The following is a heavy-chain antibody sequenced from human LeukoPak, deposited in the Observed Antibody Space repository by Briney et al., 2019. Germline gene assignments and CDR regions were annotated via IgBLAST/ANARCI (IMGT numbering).Heavy chain of an antibody. CDR1: VYSISSGYY. J-gene: IGHJ3*02. CDR3: ARRTIFGVADAFDI. D-gene: IGHD3-3*01. Sequence: SETLSLTCAVSVYSISSGYYWGWIRQPPGKGLEWIGSIYHSGSTYYNPSLKSRVTISVDTSKNQFSLKLSSVTAADTAVYYCARRTIFGVADAFDIWGQGTMVTVSS. V-gene: IGHV4-38-2*01. CDR2: IYHSGST.